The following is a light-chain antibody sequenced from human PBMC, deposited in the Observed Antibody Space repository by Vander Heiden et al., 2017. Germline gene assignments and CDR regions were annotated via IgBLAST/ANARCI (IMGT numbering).Light chain of an antibody. CDR1: QSVSNNY. V-gene: IGKV3-20*01. J-gene: IGKJ2*03. CDR2: DSS. Sequence: IVLTQSPGTLSLSPGERATLSCRASQSVSNNYLAWYQHKPGQAPRLLIYDSSTRATDIPDRFSGSGSETDFTLTISTLEPDDFGVYYCQQYAKSIGSFGQGTKLEI. CDR3: QQYAKSIGS.